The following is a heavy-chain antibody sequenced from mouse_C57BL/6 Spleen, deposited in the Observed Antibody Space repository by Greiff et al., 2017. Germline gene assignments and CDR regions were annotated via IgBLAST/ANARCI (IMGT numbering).Heavy chain of an antibody. CDR1: GYTFTSYW. J-gene: IGHJ4*01. CDR3: AREERNLLLTRDYAMDY. D-gene: IGHD1-1*01. CDR2: IDPNSGGT. Sequence: QVQLQQPGAELVKPGASVKLSCKASGYTFTSYWMHWVKQRPGRGLEWIGRIDPNSGGTKYNEKFKSKATLTVDKPSSTAYMQLSSLTSEDSAVYYCAREERNLLLTRDYAMDYWGQGTSVTVSS. V-gene: IGHV1-72*01.